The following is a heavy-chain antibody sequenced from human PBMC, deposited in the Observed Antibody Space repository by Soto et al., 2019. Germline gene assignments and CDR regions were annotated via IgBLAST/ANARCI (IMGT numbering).Heavy chain of an antibody. CDR2: IYYSGST. Sequence: SETLSLTCTVSGGSISSSSYYWGWIRQPPGKGLEWIGSIYYSGSTYYNPSLKSRVTISVDTSKNQFSLKLSSVTAADTAVYYCASHIVVVPAAMPIIDYWGQGTLVTVSS. CDR3: ASHIVVVPAAMPIIDY. D-gene: IGHD2-2*01. CDR1: GGSISSSSYY. J-gene: IGHJ4*02. V-gene: IGHV4-39*01.